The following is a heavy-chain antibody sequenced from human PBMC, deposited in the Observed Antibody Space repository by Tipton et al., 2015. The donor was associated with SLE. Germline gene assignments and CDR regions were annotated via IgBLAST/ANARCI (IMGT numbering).Heavy chain of an antibody. CDR1: GGSISSSSYY. CDR3: RGYYDSSGYYCTGLRTSYLDY. Sequence: TLSLTCTVSGGSISSSSYYWGWIRQPPGKGLEWIGSIYYSGCTYYNPSLKSRVTISVDTSKNQFSLKLSSVTAADTAVYYCRGYYDSSGYYCTGLRTSYLDYWGQGTLVTVSS. V-gene: IGHV4-39*01. CDR2: IYYSGCT. D-gene: IGHD3-22*01. J-gene: IGHJ4*02.